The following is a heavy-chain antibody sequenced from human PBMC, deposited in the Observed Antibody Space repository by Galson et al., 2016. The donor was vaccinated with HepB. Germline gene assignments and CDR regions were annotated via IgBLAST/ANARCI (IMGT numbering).Heavy chain of an antibody. CDR3: ARGGQPDIVVVPSLRGFDP. CDR1: GGSFSNYA. J-gene: IGHJ5*02. CDR2: IIPIVGTT. V-gene: IGHV1-69*13. Sequence: SVKVSCKASGGSFSNYAISWVRQAPGQGLEWMGGIIPIVGTTNYAQKFQGRVTITADESATTVYMELSSLRSEDSAVYYCARGGQPDIVVVPSLRGFDPWGQGTLVTVSS. D-gene: IGHD2-2*01.